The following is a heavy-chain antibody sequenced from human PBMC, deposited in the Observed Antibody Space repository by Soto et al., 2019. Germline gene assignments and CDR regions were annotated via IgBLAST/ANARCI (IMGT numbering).Heavy chain of an antibody. CDR3: ARGGPGILFPTYY. J-gene: IGHJ4*02. CDR2: ISYDGSNK. Sequence: QVQLVESGGGVVQPGRSLRLSCAASGFTFSSYAMHWVRQAPGKGLEWVAVISYDGSNKYYADSVKGRFTISRDNSKNTLYLQMNSLRAEDTAVYYCARGGPGILFPTYYWGQGTLVTVSS. CDR1: GFTFSSYA. D-gene: IGHD2-15*01. V-gene: IGHV3-30-3*01.